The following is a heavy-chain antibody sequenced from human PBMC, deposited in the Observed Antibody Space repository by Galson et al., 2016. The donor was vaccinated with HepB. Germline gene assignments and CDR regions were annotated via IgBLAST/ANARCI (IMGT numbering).Heavy chain of an antibody. J-gene: IGHJ4*02. Sequence: SLRLSCAASGFNFSSAWMSWVRQIPGKGLEWVGRIKGNTDGGALDYAAPVRGKGSTEGGTVDYAAPVKGRFTSSRDDSKTTLYLQMNGLRSDDTAVYYCATYGSARKFDFWGQGTLVTVSS. CDR2: IKGNTDGGAL. CDR3: ATYGSARKFDF. D-gene: IGHD3-10*01. V-gene: IGHV3-15*01. CDR1: GFNFSSAW.